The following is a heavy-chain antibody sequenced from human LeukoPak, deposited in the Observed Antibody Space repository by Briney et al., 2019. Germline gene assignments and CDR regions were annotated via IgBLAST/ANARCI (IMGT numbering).Heavy chain of an antibody. Sequence: GGSLRLSCAASGFTFSSYSMNWVRQAPGKGLEWVSYISSSSTIYYADSVKGRFTISRDNAKNSLYLQMNSLRDEDTAVYYCARDPRYCSSTSCYDWGQGTLVTVSS. CDR1: GFTFSSYS. CDR2: ISSSSTI. J-gene: IGHJ4*02. D-gene: IGHD2-2*01. CDR3: ARDPRYCSSTSCYD. V-gene: IGHV3-48*02.